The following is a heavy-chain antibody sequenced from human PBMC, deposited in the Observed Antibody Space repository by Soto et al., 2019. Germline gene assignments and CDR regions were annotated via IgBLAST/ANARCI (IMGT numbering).Heavy chain of an antibody. CDR3: VRDSHGDY. CDR2: IDGDEDSTT. J-gene: IGHJ4*02. Sequence: EVQLVESGGGLIQPGGSLRLSCAASGFTFNSYCMQWVRHAPVKGLEWVSRIDGDEDSTTNYADSVKGRFTISRDNVKNTLYLQMNSLRAEDTAVYYCVRDSHGDYWGQGTLVTVSS. CDR1: GFTFNSYC. V-gene: IGHV3-74*01.